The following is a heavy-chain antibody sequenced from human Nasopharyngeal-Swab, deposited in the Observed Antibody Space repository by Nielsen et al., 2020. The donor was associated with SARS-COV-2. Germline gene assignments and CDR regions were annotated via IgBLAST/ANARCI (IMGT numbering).Heavy chain of an antibody. D-gene: IGHD3-3*01. Sequence: ASVKVSCKASGGTFSSYAISWVRQATGQGLEWMGWINPNSGGTNYAQKFQGWVTMTRDTSISTAYMELSRLRSDDTAVYYCARGPYYDFWSGYSSYYYMDVWGKGTTVTVSS. J-gene: IGHJ6*03. CDR2: INPNSGGT. CDR1: GGTFSSYA. CDR3: ARGPYYDFWSGYSSYYYMDV. V-gene: IGHV1-2*04.